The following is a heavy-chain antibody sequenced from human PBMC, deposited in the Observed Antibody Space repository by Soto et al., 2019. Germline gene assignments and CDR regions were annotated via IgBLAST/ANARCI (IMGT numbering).Heavy chain of an antibody. D-gene: IGHD3-16*01. V-gene: IGHV4-4*02. Sequence: QVQLQESGPGLVKPSGTLSLTCAVSGGSISSSNWWSWVRQPPGKGLEWIGEIYHSGNTNYNPSLMSRVTMAVDKSRNQFSLRLSSVTAADTAVYYCARRLGEGGVDYWGQGTLVTVSS. CDR2: IYHSGNT. CDR1: GGSISSSNW. CDR3: ARRLGEGGVDY. J-gene: IGHJ4*02.